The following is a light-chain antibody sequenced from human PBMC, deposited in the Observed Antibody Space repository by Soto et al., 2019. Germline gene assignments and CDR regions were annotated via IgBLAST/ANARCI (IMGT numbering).Light chain of an antibody. V-gene: IGLV2-14*01. Sequence: QSVLAQPASGSGSPGQSITISCTGTSSDVGGYNYVSWYQQHPGKAPKLMIYGVSNRPSGVSNRFSGSKSGNTASLTISGLQAEDEADYYCSSYTSSSTRGVFGTGTKVTVL. CDR1: SSDVGGYNY. J-gene: IGLJ1*01. CDR2: GVS. CDR3: SSYTSSSTRGV.